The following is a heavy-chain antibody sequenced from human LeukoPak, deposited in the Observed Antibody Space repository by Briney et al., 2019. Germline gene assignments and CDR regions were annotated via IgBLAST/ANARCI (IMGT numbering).Heavy chain of an antibody. CDR1: GFTFSNYA. CDR2: ISGSGAAT. Sequence: PGGSLRLSCAASGFTFSNYAMSWVRQAPGKGLEWVSDISGSGAATYYADSVKGRFTISRDNSKNTLYLQMNSLRAEDTAVYYCAKVGVGATSYWGQGTLVTVSS. D-gene: IGHD1-26*01. CDR3: AKVGVGATSY. J-gene: IGHJ4*02. V-gene: IGHV3-23*01.